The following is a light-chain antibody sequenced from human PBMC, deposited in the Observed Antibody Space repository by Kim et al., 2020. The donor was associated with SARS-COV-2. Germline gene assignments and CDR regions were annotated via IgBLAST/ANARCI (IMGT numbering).Light chain of an antibody. V-gene: IGKV1-5*01. Sequence: GDRVTITCRASQSISSWLAWYQQKPGKAPKLLIYDASRLESGVPSRFSGSGSGTEFTLTISSLQPDDFVTYYCQQYNSYRYTFGQGTKL. J-gene: IGKJ2*01. CDR1: QSISSW. CDR2: DAS. CDR3: QQYNSYRYT.